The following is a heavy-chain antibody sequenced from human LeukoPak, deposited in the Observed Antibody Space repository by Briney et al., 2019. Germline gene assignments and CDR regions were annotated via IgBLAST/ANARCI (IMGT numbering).Heavy chain of an antibody. CDR1: GDSVSSNSAA. V-gene: IGHV6-1*01. Sequence: SQTLSLTCAISGDSVSSNSAAWNWIRQSPSRGLEWLGRTYFRSKWYNDYPISVKSRITINPDTSKNQFSLQLNSVTSEDTAVYYCARDSGGWYNWFDPWGQGTLVTVSS. CDR3: ARDSGGWYNWFDP. D-gene: IGHD6-19*01. CDR2: TYFRSKWYN. J-gene: IGHJ5*02.